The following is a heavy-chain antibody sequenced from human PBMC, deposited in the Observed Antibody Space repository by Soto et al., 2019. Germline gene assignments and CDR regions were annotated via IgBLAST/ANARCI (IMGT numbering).Heavy chain of an antibody. CDR1: GGSISSYY. CDR3: ARDLGDGFDY. CDR2: IYYSGST. V-gene: IGHV4-59*01. J-gene: IGHJ4*02. D-gene: IGHD3-16*01. Sequence: PSETLSLTCIVSGGSISSYYWSWIRQPPGKGLEWIGYIYYSGSTNYNPSLKSRVTISVDTSKNQFSLKLSSVTAADTAVYYCARDLGDGFDYWGQGTLVTVSS.